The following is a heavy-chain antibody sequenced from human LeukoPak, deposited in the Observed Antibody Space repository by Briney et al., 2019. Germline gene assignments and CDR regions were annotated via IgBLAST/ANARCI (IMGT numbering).Heavy chain of an antibody. CDR3: ARGGALMVRDIINEY. D-gene: IGHD3-10*01. CDR2: VNPNSAAT. Sequence: GSVKVSCKASGYTFTGYYMHWVRQAPGQGLEWMGFVNPNSAATKYAQNFQGRVTMTRDTSISTAYMEMTSLTSDDTAVYYCARGGALMVRDIINEYWGQGTLVTVSA. J-gene: IGHJ4*02. CDR1: GYTFTGYY. V-gene: IGHV1-2*02.